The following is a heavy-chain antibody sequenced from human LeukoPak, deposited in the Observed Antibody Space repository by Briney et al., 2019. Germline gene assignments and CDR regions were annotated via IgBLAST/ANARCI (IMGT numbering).Heavy chain of an antibody. J-gene: IGHJ4*02. CDR1: EFTFSSYV. V-gene: IGHV3-30*04. Sequence: GRSLRLSCAASEFTFSSYVMHWVRQAPGKGLEWVAIISYDGSNEYYADSVKGRFTISRDNSKNTLYLQMNSLRAADTAVYYCARDKGTSYLSYFDYWGQGTLVTVSS. CDR3: ARDKGTSYLSYFDY. CDR2: ISYDGSNE. D-gene: IGHD6-6*01.